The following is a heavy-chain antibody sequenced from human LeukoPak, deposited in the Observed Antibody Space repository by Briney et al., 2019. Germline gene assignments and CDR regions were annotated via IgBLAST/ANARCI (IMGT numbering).Heavy chain of an antibody. D-gene: IGHD6-6*01. J-gene: IGHJ6*03. Sequence: GESLKISCKGSGYSFTSYWIGWVRQMPGKGLEWMGIIYPGDSDTRYSPSFQGQVTISADKSISTAYLQWSSLKASDTAMYYCARSRIAARNYYYYYMDVWGKGTTVTVSS. V-gene: IGHV5-51*01. CDR3: ARSRIAARNYYYYYMDV. CDR1: GYSFTSYW. CDR2: IYPGDSDT.